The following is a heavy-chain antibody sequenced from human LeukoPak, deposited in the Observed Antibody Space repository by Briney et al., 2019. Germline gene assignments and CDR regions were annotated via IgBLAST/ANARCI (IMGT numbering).Heavy chain of an antibody. V-gene: IGHV1-2*02. CDR1: GYTFTGYY. CDR3: AREVCSSTSCLYYYYYMDV. Sequence: ASVKVSCKASGYTFTGYYIHWVRQAPGQGLEWMGWINPNSGGTNYAQKFQGRVTMTRDTSISTAYMELSRLRSDDTAVYYCAREVCSSTSCLYYYYYMDVWGKGNTVTVSS. J-gene: IGHJ6*03. CDR2: INPNSGGT. D-gene: IGHD2-2*01.